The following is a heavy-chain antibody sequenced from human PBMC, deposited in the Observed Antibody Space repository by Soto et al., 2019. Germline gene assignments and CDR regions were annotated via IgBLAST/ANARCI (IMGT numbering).Heavy chain of an antibody. CDR3: ARSDYTYYYDSSGSHFDY. Sequence: PGESLKISCKGSGYNFANYWIGWVRQVPGKGLEWMGMIFPGDSDTKNSPSLQGQITMSVDKSISTAYLQWSSLKASDTAMYYCARSDYTYYYDSSGSHFDYWGQGTLVTVSS. CDR1: GYNFANYW. J-gene: IGHJ4*02. D-gene: IGHD3-22*01. V-gene: IGHV5-51*01. CDR2: IFPGDSDT.